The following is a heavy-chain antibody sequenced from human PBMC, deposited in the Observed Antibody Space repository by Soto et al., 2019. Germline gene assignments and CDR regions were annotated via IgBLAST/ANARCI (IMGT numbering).Heavy chain of an antibody. V-gene: IGHV1-3*01. J-gene: IGHJ4*02. CDR1: GYTFTSYA. CDR3: ARAQSPDYDFWSGYSTAPEFDY. CDR2: INAGNGNT. D-gene: IGHD3-3*01. Sequence: GASVKVSCKASGYTFTSYAMHWVRQAPGQRLEWMGWINAGNGNTKYSQKFQGRVTITRDTSASTAYMELSSLRSEDTAVYYCARAQSPDYDFWSGYSTAPEFDYWGQGTLVTV.